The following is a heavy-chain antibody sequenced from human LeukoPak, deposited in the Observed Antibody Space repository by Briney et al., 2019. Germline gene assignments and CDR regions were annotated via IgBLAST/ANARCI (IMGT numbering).Heavy chain of an antibody. CDR1: GGSISSYY. J-gene: IGHJ6*03. V-gene: IGHV4-4*07. CDR2: ISTSGNT. Sequence: SETLSLTCTVSGGSISSYYWSWIRQPAGKGLEWIGRISTSGNTNYNPSLKSRVTMSGDTSKNQFSLKLSSVTAADTAVYYCARDHYDSTSRYYFYMDVWGKGTTVTVSS. D-gene: IGHD3-22*01. CDR3: ARDHYDSTSRYYFYMDV.